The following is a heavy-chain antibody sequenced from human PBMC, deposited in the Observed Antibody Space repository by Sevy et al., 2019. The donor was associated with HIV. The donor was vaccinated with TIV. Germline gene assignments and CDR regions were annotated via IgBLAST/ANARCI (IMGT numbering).Heavy chain of an antibody. CDR2: ISAYNGNT. V-gene: IGHV1-18*01. D-gene: IGHD2-15*01. J-gene: IGHJ5*02. Sequence: ASVKVSCKASGYTFTSYGISWVRQAPGQGLEWMGWISAYNGNTNYAQKLQGRVTMTTDTSTSTAYMELRSLRSDDTAVYYCAGDRGYCSGGSCYYGWFDPWGQGTLVTVSS. CDR1: GYTFTSYG. CDR3: AGDRGYCSGGSCYYGWFDP.